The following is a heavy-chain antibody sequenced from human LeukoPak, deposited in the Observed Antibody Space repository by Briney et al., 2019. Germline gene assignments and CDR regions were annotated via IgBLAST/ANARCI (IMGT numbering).Heavy chain of an antibody. CDR3: ARHSSYTSGWPLDY. V-gene: IGHV5-51*01. Sequence: GEPLKISCKGSGDNFNRHWIGWVRQMSGKGLEWMGIIYLGDSDTRYSPSFQGQIIISADKSISTAYLQWSSLKASDTAIYCCARHSSYTSGWPLDYWGQGTLVTVSS. J-gene: IGHJ4*02. CDR2: IYLGDSDT. CDR1: GDNFNRHW. D-gene: IGHD6-19*01.